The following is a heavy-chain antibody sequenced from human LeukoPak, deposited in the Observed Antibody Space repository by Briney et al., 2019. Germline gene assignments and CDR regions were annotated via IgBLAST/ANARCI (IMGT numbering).Heavy chain of an antibody. CDR1: GLTFSSYS. CDR2: ISSSSIYI. J-gene: IGHJ4*02. Sequence: GGSLRLSCAASGLTFSSYSMNWVRQAPGKGLEWVSSISSSSIYIYYADSVKGRFTISRDNAKNSLYLQMNSLRAEDTAVYYCARGADNYGYIFDYWGQGTLVTVSS. CDR3: ARGADNYGYIFDY. V-gene: IGHV3-21*01. D-gene: IGHD5-18*01.